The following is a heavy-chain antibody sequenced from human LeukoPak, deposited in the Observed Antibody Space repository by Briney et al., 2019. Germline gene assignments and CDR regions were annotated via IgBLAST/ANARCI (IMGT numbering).Heavy chain of an antibody. CDR3: ARISYGGQFDY. V-gene: IGHV3-30*03. J-gene: IGHJ4*02. Sequence: RSGGSLRLSCAASGFTFSSYGMHWVRQAPGKGLEWVAVISYDGSNKYYADSVKGRFATSRDNSKNTLYLQMNSLRAEDTAVYYCARISYGGQFDYWGQGTLVTVSS. D-gene: IGHD4-23*01. CDR1: GFTFSSYG. CDR2: ISYDGSNK.